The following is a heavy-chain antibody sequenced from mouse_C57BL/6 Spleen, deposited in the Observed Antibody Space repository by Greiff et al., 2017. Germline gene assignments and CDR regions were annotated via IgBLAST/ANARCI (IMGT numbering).Heavy chain of an antibody. CDR2: ISDGGSYT. CDR3: ARDLRSTAWFAY. Sequence: EVKLVESGGGLVKPGGSLKLSCAASGFTFSSYAMSWVRQTPEKRLEWVATISDGGSYTYYPDNVKGRFTISRDNAKNNLYLQMSHLKSEDTAMYYCARDLRSTAWFAYWGQGTLVTVSA. CDR1: GFTFSSYA. V-gene: IGHV5-4*01. J-gene: IGHJ3*01. D-gene: IGHD5-1*01.